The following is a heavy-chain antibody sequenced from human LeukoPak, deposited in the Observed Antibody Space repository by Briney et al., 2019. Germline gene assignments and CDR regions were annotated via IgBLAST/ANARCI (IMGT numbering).Heavy chain of an antibody. CDR3: ARVAVITAAGTYDY. J-gene: IGHJ4*02. CDR2: ISIGPDYT. Sequence: GGSLRLSCAASGFTFSDYYMTWIRQAPGKGLEWVSYISIGPDYTPYADSVKGRFIISRDNATNSLYLQMNSLRADDTAVYYCARVAVITAAGTYDYWGPGTLVTVSS. CDR1: GFTFSDYY. V-gene: IGHV3-11*05. D-gene: IGHD6-13*01.